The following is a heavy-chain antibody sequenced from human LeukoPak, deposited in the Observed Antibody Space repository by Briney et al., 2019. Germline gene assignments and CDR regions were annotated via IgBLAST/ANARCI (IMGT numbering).Heavy chain of an antibody. CDR3: ARATYYYDSSGFGPFDY. J-gene: IGHJ4*02. V-gene: IGHV1-46*01. CDR1: GYTFTSYY. Sequence: ASVKVSCKASGYTFTSYYMHWVRQAPGQGPEWMGIINPSGGSTSYAQKFQGRVTMTRDTSTSTVYMELSSLRSEDTAVYYCARATYYYDSSGFGPFDYWGQGTLVTVSS. D-gene: IGHD3-22*01. CDR2: INPSGGST.